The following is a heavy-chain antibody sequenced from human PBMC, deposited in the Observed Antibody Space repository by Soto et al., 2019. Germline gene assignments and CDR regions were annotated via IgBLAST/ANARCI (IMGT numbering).Heavy chain of an antibody. Sequence: PGGSLRLSCAASGFIFTTYAMNWVRQAPGKGLEWVSAISSSGDSTYYAESVRGRFTISRDKSINTLYLQMRSLRPEDTAVYYCAHPRGYGVFDAVDIWGQGTMVTVSS. CDR3: AHPRGYGVFDAVDI. D-gene: IGHD4-17*01. V-gene: IGHV3-23*01. CDR1: GFIFTTYA. J-gene: IGHJ3*02. CDR2: ISSSGDST.